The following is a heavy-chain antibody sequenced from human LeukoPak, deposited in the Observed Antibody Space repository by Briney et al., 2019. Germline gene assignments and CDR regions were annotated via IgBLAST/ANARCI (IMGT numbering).Heavy chain of an antibody. V-gene: IGHV1-2*06. D-gene: IGHD5-24*01. Sequence: GASVKVSCKASGYTFTSYYMNWVRQAPGQGLEWMGRINPNSGGTNYAQKFQGRVTMTRDTSISTAYMELSRLRSDDTAVYYCARVGDGLNDAFDIWGRGTMVTVSS. J-gene: IGHJ3*02. CDR2: INPNSGGT. CDR3: ARVGDGLNDAFDI. CDR1: GYTFTSYY.